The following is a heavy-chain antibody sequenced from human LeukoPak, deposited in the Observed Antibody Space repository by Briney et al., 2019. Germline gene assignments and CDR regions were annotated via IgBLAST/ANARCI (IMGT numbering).Heavy chain of an antibody. CDR3: ESHIYGKAYFDY. CDR2: ISGSGGST. V-gene: IGHV3-23*01. Sequence: GGSLRLSCAASGFTFSSYGMSWVRQAPGKGLEWVSAISGSGGSTYYADSVKGRFTISRDNSKNTLHLQMNNLRAEDTAVYYCESHIYGKAYFDYWGQGSLVTVSS. CDR1: GFTFSSYG. D-gene: IGHD5-18*01. J-gene: IGHJ4*02.